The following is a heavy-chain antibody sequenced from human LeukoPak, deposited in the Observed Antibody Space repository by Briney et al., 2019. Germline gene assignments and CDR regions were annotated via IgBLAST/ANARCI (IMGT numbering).Heavy chain of an antibody. Sequence: SETLSLTCAVSGYSISSGYYWGWIRQPPGKGLEWIGSIYHSGSTYYNPSLKSRITRSVDTSKNQFSLKLSSVTAADTAVYYCAAGMTYTWNDGIFDYWGQGTLVTVSS. J-gene: IGHJ4*02. D-gene: IGHD1-1*01. V-gene: IGHV4-38-2*01. CDR3: AAGMTYTWNDGIFDY. CDR1: GYSISSGYY. CDR2: IYHSGST.